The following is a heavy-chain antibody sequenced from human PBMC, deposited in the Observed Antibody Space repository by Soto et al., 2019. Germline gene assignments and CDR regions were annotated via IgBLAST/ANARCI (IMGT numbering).Heavy chain of an antibody. V-gene: IGHV3-23*01. CDR2: ISGSSSTT. CDR1: GFTFSSYA. J-gene: IGHJ4*02. Sequence: LRLSCAASGFTFSSYAMNWVRQAPGKGLEWVSVISGSSSTTFYADSVKGRFSISRDNSKKEVYLQMNSLRAEDTALYFCAKGLSPSYYDILTGPDYWGQGTQVTVSS. D-gene: IGHD3-9*01. CDR3: AKGLSPSYYDILTGPDY.